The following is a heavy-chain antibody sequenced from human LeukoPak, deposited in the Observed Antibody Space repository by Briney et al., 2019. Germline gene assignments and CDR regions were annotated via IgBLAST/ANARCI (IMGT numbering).Heavy chain of an antibody. V-gene: IGHV1-18*04. D-gene: IGHD6-19*01. CDR1: GYTLTSYY. J-gene: IGHJ4*02. CDR3: ARVYSSGRFDY. Sequence: GASVKVSCKASGYTLTSYYLHWVRQAPGQGLEWMGWISAYNGNTNYAQKLQGRVTMTTDTSTSTAYMELRSLRSDDTAVYYCARVYSSGRFDYWGQGTLVTVSS. CDR2: ISAYNGNT.